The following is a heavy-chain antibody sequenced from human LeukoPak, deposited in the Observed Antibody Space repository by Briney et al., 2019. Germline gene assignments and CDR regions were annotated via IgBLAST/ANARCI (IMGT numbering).Heavy chain of an antibody. CDR2: IYTSGST. Sequence: PSETLSLTCTVSGGSISSGSYYWSWIRQPAGKGLEWIGRIYTSGSTNYNPSLKSRVTISVDTSKNQFSLKLSSVTAADTAVYYCARGTYYPRTDAFDIWGQGTMVTVSS. D-gene: IGHD3-10*01. V-gene: IGHV4-61*02. J-gene: IGHJ3*02. CDR3: ARGTYYPRTDAFDI. CDR1: GGSISSGSYY.